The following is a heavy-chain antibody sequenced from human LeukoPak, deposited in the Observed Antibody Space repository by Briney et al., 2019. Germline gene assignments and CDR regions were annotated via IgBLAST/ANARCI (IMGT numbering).Heavy chain of an antibody. CDR1: GGSISSGGYY. CDR3: AREEGDAPYDY. V-gene: IGHV4-30-2*01. J-gene: IGHJ4*02. CDR2: IYHSGST. D-gene: IGHD5-24*01. Sequence: SQTLSLTCTVSGGSISSGGYYWSWIRQPPGKGLEWIGYIYHSGSTYYNPSLKSRVTISVDRSKNQFSLKLSSVTAADTAVYYCAREEGDAPYDYWGQGTLVTVSS.